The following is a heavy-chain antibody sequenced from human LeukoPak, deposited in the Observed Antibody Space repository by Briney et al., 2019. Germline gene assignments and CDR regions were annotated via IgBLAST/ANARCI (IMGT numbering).Heavy chain of an antibody. CDR2: IYTSGST. J-gene: IGHJ6*02. V-gene: IGHV4-4*07. D-gene: IGHD5-12*01. Sequence: PXETLSLTCTVSGGSISSYYWSWIRQPAGKGLEWIGRIYTSGSTNYNPSLKSRVTMSVDTSKNQFSLKLSSVTAADTAVYYCARDFGYGRLRDYGMDVWGQGTTVTVSS. CDR1: GGSISSYY. CDR3: ARDFGYGRLRDYGMDV.